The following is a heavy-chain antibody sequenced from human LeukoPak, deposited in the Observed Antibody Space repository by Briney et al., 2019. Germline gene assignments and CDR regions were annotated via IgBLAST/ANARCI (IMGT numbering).Heavy chain of an antibody. CDR3: ARDYKYAFDN. J-gene: IGHJ4*02. CDR1: GFPFSDYS. Sequence: PGGSLRLSCAASGFPFSDYSMTWVRQAPGKGLEWISYVGIDSGNTYYADSVKGRFTISADKAKNSLVLQMNSLRVEDTAVYYCARDYKYAFDNWGQGTLVTVSS. CDR2: VGIDSGNT. V-gene: IGHV3-48*01. D-gene: IGHD2-8*01.